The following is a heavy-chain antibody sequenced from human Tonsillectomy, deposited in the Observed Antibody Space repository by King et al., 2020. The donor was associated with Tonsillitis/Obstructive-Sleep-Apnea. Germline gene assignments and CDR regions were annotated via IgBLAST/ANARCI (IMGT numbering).Heavy chain of an antibody. V-gene: IGHV3-11*01. D-gene: IGHD3-9*01. CDR3: ARTRTYYDVLTGYSPSHFDY. CDR1: GFTFREYY. CDR2: ISSGDSVK. Sequence: VQLVESGGGWGKHGGSMRVSCAASGFTFREYYMSWIGKAPGKGLEWVSYISSGDSVKYYADSVKGRFTISRDNAKNSLYLQMNSLRAEDTAVYYCARTRTYYDVLTGYSPSHFDYWGQGTLVTVSS. J-gene: IGHJ4*02.